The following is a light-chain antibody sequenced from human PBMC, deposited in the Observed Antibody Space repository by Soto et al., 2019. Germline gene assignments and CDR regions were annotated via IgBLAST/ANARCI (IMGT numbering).Light chain of an antibody. J-gene: IGKJ4*01. Sequence: EIVLTQSPVTLSLSPGERATLSCRASQSISANYLAWYQQKPGQAPRLLIYDASNRATGIPARFSGSGCGTDFTLTISSLEPEDFAVYYCQQPKGNFGGGTKVDIK. V-gene: IGKV3-11*01. CDR2: DAS. CDR3: QQPKGN. CDR1: QSISANY.